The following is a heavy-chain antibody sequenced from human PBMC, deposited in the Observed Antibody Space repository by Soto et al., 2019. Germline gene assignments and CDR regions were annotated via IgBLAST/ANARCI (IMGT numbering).Heavy chain of an antibody. Sequence: QVQLQESGPGLVKPSGTLSLTCAVSGASMSSSTWWSWVRQSPGKGLEWIGEIYHSGTTNYNPSLKSRVTISVDKSKKEFALKLSSVPAADTAVYYCAIPGPGDFHYWGQGTLVTVSS. J-gene: IGHJ4*02. CDR3: AIPGPGDFHY. V-gene: IGHV4-4*02. CDR2: IYHSGTT. CDR1: GASMSSSTW.